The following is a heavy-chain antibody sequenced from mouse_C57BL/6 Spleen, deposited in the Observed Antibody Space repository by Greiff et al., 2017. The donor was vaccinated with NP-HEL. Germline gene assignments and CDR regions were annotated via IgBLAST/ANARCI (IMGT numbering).Heavy chain of an antibody. CDR2: IDPNSGGT. Sequence: QVQLQQSGAELVKPGASVKLSCKASGYTFTSYWMHWVKQRPGRGLEWIGRIDPNSGGTKYNEKFKSKATLTVDKPSSTAYMQLSSLTSEDSAVYYCAKSSTTVSYWYFDVWGTGTTVTVSS. CDR3: AKSSTTVSYWYFDV. D-gene: IGHD1-1*01. V-gene: IGHV1-72*01. CDR1: GYTFTSYW. J-gene: IGHJ1*03.